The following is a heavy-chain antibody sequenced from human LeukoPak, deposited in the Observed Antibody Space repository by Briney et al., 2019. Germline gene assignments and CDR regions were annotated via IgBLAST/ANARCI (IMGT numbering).Heavy chain of an antibody. V-gene: IGHV4-4*09. J-gene: IGHJ5*02. CDR2: IYTSGST. Sequence: SETLSLTCTVSGGSISSYYWSWIRQPPGKGLEWIGYIYTSGSTNYNPSLKSRVTISVDTSKNQFSLKLSSVTAADTAVYYCARRIAAAETGVWFDPWGQGTLVTVSS. D-gene: IGHD6-13*01. CDR1: GGSISSYY. CDR3: ARRIAAAETGVWFDP.